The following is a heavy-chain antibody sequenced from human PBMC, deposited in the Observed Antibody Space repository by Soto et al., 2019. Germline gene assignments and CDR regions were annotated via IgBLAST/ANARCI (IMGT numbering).Heavy chain of an antibody. CDR3: ATVGATWGMDV. V-gene: IGHV4-31*03. D-gene: IGHD1-26*01. CDR1: GGSLRSGGYY. CDR2: IYYSGST. J-gene: IGHJ6*02. Sequence: PSETLSLTCTVSGGSLRSGGYYGSWLRQHPGKGLEWIGYIYYSGSTYYNPSLKSRVTISVDTSKNQFSLKLSSVTAADTAVYYCATVGATWGMDVWVQGTTVTVSS.